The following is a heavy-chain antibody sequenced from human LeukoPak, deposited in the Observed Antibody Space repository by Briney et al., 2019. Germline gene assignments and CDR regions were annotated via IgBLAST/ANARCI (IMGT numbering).Heavy chain of an antibody. J-gene: IGHJ4*02. CDR3: ATRQGGNPAY. V-gene: IGHV3-74*01. CDR1: GLTFSSHW. D-gene: IGHD1-14*01. Sequence: GGSLRLSCAASGLTFSSHWMHWVRKAPGKGLVWVSRITNDGSSTPYADSVKGRFTISRDNAKNMLYLQVNSLRAEDTAVYYCATRQGGNPAYWGQGTLVTVSS. CDR2: ITNDGSST.